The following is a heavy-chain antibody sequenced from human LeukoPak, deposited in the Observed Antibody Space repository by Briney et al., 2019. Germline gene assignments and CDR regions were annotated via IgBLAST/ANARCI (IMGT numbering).Heavy chain of an antibody. CDR3: ARDRIPITMIARGAFDI. D-gene: IGHD3-22*01. CDR1: GFTFSSYA. CDR2: ISYDGSNK. J-gene: IGHJ3*02. Sequence: GGSLRLSCAASGFTFSSYAMHWVRQAPGKGLEWVAVISYDGSNKYYADSVKGRFTISRDNSKNTLYLQMNSLRAEDTAVYYCARDRIPITMIARGAFDIWGQGTMVTVSS. V-gene: IGHV3-30*04.